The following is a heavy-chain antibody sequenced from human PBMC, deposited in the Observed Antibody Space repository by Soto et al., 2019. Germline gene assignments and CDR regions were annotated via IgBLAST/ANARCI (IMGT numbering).Heavy chain of an antibody. D-gene: IGHD2-21*02. CDR3: ARAWNCGGDCSSDY. J-gene: IGHJ4*02. Sequence: SVKVSCKASGYTFSGCYMHWVRQAPGQGREWMGWINPNSGGTNYAQKFQGRVTMTRDTSISTAYMELSRLRSDDTAVYYCARAWNCGGDCSSDYWGQGSVVTVSS. V-gene: IGHV1-2*02. CDR1: GYTFSGCY. CDR2: INPNSGGT.